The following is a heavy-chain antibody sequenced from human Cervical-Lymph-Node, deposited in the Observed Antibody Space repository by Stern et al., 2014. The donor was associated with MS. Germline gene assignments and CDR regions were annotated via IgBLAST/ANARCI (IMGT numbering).Heavy chain of an antibody. J-gene: IGHJ4*02. CDR2: ISSSSSYI. Sequence: EVHLVESGGGLVKPGGSLRLSCAVSGFTFSSYSMNWVRQAPGKGLEWVSFISSSSSYIYYADSVKGRFTISRDNAKNSLYLQMNSLRAEDTAVYYCAREEFGELTAYFDYWGQGTLVTVSS. CDR3: AREEFGELTAYFDY. CDR1: GFTFSSYS. V-gene: IGHV3-21*01. D-gene: IGHD3-10*01.